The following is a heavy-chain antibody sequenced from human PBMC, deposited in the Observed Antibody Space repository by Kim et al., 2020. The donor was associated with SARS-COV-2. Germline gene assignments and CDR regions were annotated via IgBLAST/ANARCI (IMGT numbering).Heavy chain of an antibody. J-gene: IGHJ4*02. D-gene: IGHD6-19*01. Sequence: ASVKVSCKASGYTFTGYYMHWVRQAPGQGLEWMGRINPNSGGTNYAQKFQGRVTMTRDTSISTAYMELSRLRSDDTAVYYCARGIAVAGTREYYFDYWGQGTLVTVSS. CDR1: GYTFTGYY. CDR2: INPNSGGT. V-gene: IGHV1-2*06. CDR3: ARGIAVAGTREYYFDY.